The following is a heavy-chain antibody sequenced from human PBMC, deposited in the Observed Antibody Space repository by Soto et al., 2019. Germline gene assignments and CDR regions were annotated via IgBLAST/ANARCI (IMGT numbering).Heavy chain of an antibody. CDR1: GYTFTSYA. CDR3: ATRAREYCSSTSCPLFDY. D-gene: IGHD2-2*01. CDR2: INAGNGNT. J-gene: IGHJ4*02. Sequence: ASVKVSCKSSGYTFTSYAMHCVRQAPGQRLEWMGWINAGNGNTKYSQKFQGRVTITRDTSASTAYMELSSLRSEDTAVYYCATRAREYCSSTSCPLFDYWGQGTLVTVSS. V-gene: IGHV1-3*01.